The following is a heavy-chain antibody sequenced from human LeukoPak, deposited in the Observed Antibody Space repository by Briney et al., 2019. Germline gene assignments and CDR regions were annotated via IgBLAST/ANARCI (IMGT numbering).Heavy chain of an antibody. D-gene: IGHD7-27*01. V-gene: IGHV4-34*01. CDR2: INHSGST. CDR1: GGSFSGYY. CDR3: ARDPSPLGTGL. Sequence: PSETLSLTCAVYGGSFSGYYWSWLRQPPGKGLEWIGEINHSGSTNYNPSLKSRVTISVDTSKNQFSLKLSSVTAADTAVYYCARDPSPLGTGLWGQGTLVTVSS. J-gene: IGHJ4*02.